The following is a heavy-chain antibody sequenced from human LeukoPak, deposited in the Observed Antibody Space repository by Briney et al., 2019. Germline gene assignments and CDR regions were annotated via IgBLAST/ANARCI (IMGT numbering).Heavy chain of an antibody. CDR2: ISAYNGNT. J-gene: IGHJ5*02. CDR1: GYTFTSYG. D-gene: IGHD5-18*01. CDR3: ARRIQPKNWFDP. V-gene: IGHV1-18*01. Sequence: ASVKVSCNASGYTFTSYGISWVRQAPGQGLEWMGWISAYNGNTNYAKKLQGRVTMTTATSTSTAYMELRSTRADDTAVYYCARRIQPKNWFDPWGQGTLVTVSS.